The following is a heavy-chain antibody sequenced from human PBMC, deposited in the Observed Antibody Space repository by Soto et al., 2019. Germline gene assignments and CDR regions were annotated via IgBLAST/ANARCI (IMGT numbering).Heavy chain of an antibody. CDR2: IYYSGGT. CDR3: ARVLRLELVVDF. CDR1: GDSITSYY. Sequence: QVQLQESGPGLVKPSQTLSLSCTVSGDSITSYYWSWIRQPPGKGLEWIGYIYYSGGTSYNPSLKSRVTISVDTSKKQCSLRLNSVTAADTAVYYCARVLRLELVVDFWGQGTLVTVSS. D-gene: IGHD1-1*01. V-gene: IGHV4-59*01. J-gene: IGHJ4*02.